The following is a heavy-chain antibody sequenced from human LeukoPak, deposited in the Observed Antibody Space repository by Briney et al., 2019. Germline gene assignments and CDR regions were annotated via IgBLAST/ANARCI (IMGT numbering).Heavy chain of an antibody. D-gene: IGHD3-3*01. CDR2: IWHDGSNK. V-gene: IGHV3-33*01. CDR3: ARDSFRLGTILGVVTPNYYFDS. Sequence: PGRSLRLSCSASGFTFSSYGLHWVRQAPGKGLEWVVVIWHDGSNKYYADSVKGRFTISRDNSKNTLYLQMNSLRPEDTAVYYCARDSFRLGTILGVVTPNYYFDSWGQGTLVTVSS. CDR1: GFTFSSYG. J-gene: IGHJ4*02.